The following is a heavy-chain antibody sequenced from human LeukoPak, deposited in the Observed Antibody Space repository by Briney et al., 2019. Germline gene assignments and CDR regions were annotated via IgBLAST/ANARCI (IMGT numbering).Heavy chain of an antibody. CDR1: GGSFSGYY. Sequence: PSETLSLTCAVYGGSFSGYYWSWIRQPAGKGLEWIGRIYTSGSTNYNPSLKSRVTISVDTSKNQFSLKLSSVTAADTAVYYCAREGGGRELAVEMASAFDYWGQGTLVTVSS. V-gene: IGHV4-4*07. CDR2: IYTSGST. CDR3: AREGGGRELAVEMASAFDY. D-gene: IGHD5-24*01. J-gene: IGHJ4*02.